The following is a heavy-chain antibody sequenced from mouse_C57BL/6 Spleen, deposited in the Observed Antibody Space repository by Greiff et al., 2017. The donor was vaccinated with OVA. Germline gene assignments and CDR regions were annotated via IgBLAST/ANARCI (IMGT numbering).Heavy chain of an antibody. CDR3: ARSPLYDGYYNYAMDY. V-gene: IGHV1-72*01. CDR2: IDPNSGGT. Sequence: QVQLKESGAELVKPGASVKLSCKASGYTFTSYWMHWVKQRPGRGLEWIGRIDPNSGGTKYNEKFKSKATLTVDKPSSTAYMQLSSLTSEDSAVYYCARSPLYDGYYNYAMDYWGQGTSVTVSS. CDR1: GYTFTSYW. J-gene: IGHJ4*01. D-gene: IGHD2-3*01.